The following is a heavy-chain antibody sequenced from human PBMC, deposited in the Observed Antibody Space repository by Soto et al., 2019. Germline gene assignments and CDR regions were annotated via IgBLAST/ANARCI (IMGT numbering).Heavy chain of an antibody. CDR3: ARVALAYCGGDCYSPPTMDV. CDR1: GGSISSGGYS. Sequence: SETLSLTCAVSGGSISSGGYSWSWIRQPPGKGLEWIGYIYHSGSTYYNPSLKSRVTISVDRSKNQFSLKLSSVTAADTAVYYCARVALAYCGGDCYSPPTMDVWGQGTTVTVSS. J-gene: IGHJ6*02. D-gene: IGHD2-21*02. V-gene: IGHV4-30-2*01. CDR2: IYHSGST.